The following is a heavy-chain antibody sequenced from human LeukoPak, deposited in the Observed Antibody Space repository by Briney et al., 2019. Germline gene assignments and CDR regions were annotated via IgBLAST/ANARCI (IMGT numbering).Heavy chain of an antibody. V-gene: IGHV4-4*02. CDR2: IYHSGKT. J-gene: IGHJ4*02. D-gene: IGHD6-19*01. CDR1: GGSISSSNW. Sequence: SETLSLTCAVSGGSISSSNWWSWVRQPPGKGLEWIGEIYHSGKTNYNPSLKSRVTISVDTSKNQFSLKLSSVTAADTAVYYCARRARKAVAAHFDYWGQGTLVTVSS. CDR3: ARRARKAVAAHFDY.